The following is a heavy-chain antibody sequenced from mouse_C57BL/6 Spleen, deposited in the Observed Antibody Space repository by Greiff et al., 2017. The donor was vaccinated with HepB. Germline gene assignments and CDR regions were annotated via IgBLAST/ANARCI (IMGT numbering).Heavy chain of an antibody. V-gene: IGHV10-1*01. J-gene: IGHJ2*01. CDR3: VRHDGDYDYFDY. CDR1: GFSFNTYA. CDR2: IRSKSNNYAT. D-gene: IGHD2-4*01. Sequence: EVKLMESGGGLVQPKGSLKLSCAASGFSFNTYAMNWVRQAPGKGLEWVARIRSKSNNYATYYADSVKDRFTISRDDSESMLYLQMNNLKTEDTAMYYCVRHDGDYDYFDYWGQGTTLTVSS.